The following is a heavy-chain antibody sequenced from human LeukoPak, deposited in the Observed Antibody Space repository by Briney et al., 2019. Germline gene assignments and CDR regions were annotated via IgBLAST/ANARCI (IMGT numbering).Heavy chain of an antibody. V-gene: IGHV1-69*04. CDR3: ARGQSLDAFDI. CDR1: GGTFSSYA. CDR2: IIPILGIA. J-gene: IGHJ3*02. Sequence: SVKVSCKASGGTFSSYAISWVRQAPGQGLEWMGRIIPILGIANYAQKFQGRVTIAADKSTSTAYMELSSLRSEDTAVYYCARGQSLDAFDIWGQGTMVTVSS.